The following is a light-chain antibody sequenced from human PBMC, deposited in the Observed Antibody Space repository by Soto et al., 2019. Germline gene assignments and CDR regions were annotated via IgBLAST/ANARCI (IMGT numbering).Light chain of an antibody. CDR2: EVS. J-gene: IGLJ2*01. Sequence: QSVLTQPASVSGSPGQSITISCTGTSSDVGGYNYVSWYQQHPGKAPKLMIYEVSNRPSGVSNRFSGSKSGNTASLTISGLQAEDEADYYCSSYTSSSTLVVGGGTKVTVL. V-gene: IGLV2-14*01. CDR1: SSDVGGYNY. CDR3: SSYTSSSTLV.